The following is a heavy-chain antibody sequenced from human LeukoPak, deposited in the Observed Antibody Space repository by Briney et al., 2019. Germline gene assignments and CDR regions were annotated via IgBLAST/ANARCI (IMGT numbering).Heavy chain of an antibody. Sequence: GGSLRLSCAASGFTFSSYAMSWVRQAPGKGLEWVSGIGASGDSTYYADSVKGRFTISRDNSKNTLYLHMNSLRAEDTAVYYCARDQAGSGHYADYWGQGTLVTVSS. CDR1: GFTFSSYA. V-gene: IGHV3-23*01. CDR3: ARDQAGSGHYADY. CDR2: IGASGDST. D-gene: IGHD3-10*01. J-gene: IGHJ4*02.